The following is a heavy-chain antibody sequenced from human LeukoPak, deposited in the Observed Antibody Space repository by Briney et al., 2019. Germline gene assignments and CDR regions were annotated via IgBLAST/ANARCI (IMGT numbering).Heavy chain of an antibody. V-gene: IGHV4-34*01. CDR3: ASSYDYVWGSYRPSYFDY. CDR2: INHSGST. CDR1: GGSFSGYY. J-gene: IGHJ4*02. D-gene: IGHD3-16*02. Sequence: SETLSLTCAVYGGSFSGYYWSWIRQPPWKGLEWIGEINHSGSTNYNPSLKSRVTISVDTSKNQFSLKLSSVTAADTAVYYCASSYDYVWGSYRPSYFDYWGQGTLVTVSS.